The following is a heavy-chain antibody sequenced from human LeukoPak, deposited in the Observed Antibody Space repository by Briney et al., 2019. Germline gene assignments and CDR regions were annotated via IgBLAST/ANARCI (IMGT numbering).Heavy chain of an antibody. CDR1: GFTVSSNY. CDR2: IYSGGTT. V-gene: IGHV3-66*01. J-gene: IGHJ4*02. CDR3: ANFHYYDSSGYYSY. Sequence: GGSLRLSCAASGFTVSSNYMSWVRQAPGKGLEWVSVIYSGGTTYYADSVKGRFTISRDNSKNTLYLQMNSLRAEDTAVYYCANFHYYDSSGYYSYWGQGTLVTVSS. D-gene: IGHD3-22*01.